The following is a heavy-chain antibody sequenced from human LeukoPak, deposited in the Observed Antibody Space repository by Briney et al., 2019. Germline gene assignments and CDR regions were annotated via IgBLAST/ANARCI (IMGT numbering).Heavy chain of an antibody. CDR3: AKDHSSSWTYFDY. CDR1: GFIFSSYA. V-gene: IGHV3-30-3*01. J-gene: IGHJ4*02. Sequence: TGGSLRLSCAVSGFIFSSYAMHWVRQAPGKGLEWVSTISYDGDNKYYADSAKGRFTISRDNSKTTLYLQVNSLRAEDTAVYYCAKDHSSSWTYFDYCGQGTLVTVSS. CDR2: ISYDGDNK. D-gene: IGHD6-13*01.